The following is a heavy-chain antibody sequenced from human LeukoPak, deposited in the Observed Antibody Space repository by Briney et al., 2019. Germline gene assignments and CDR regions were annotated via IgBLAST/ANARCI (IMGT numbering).Heavy chain of an antibody. CDR1: GGSISDYY. D-gene: IGHD3-16*01. V-gene: IGHV4-59*01. CDR3: ARETSQKGAHYMDV. Sequence: SETLSLTCTISGGSISDYYWGWIRQSPGKGLEWIGYSHNSGDTNYNPSLRSRVSILLDTSRNDFSLKLTSATAADTAVYYCARETSQKGAHYMDVWGKGTTVTISS. CDR2: SHNSGDT. J-gene: IGHJ6*03.